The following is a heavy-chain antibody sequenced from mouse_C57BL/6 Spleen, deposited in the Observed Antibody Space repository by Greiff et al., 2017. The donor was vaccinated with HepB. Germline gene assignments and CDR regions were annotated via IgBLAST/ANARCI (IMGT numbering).Heavy chain of an antibody. CDR1: GFTFSDYY. D-gene: IGHD1-1*01. J-gene: IGHJ1*03. CDR3: ARDAGSSPWYFDV. CDR2: INYDGSST. Sequence: VQLVESEGGLVQPGSSMKLSCTASGFTFSDYYMAWVRQVPEKGLEWVANINYDGSSTYYLDSLKSRFIISRDNAKNILYLQMSSLKSEDTATYYCARDAGSSPWYFDVWGTGTTVTVSS. V-gene: IGHV5-16*01.